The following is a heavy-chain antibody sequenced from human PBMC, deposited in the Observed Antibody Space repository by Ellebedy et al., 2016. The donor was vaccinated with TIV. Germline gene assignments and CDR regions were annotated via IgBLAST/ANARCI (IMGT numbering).Heavy chain of an antibody. D-gene: IGHD6-19*01. CDR3: AREETGYSSVSRRGTLEY. Sequence: ASVKVSCXASGYTFSNYDISWVRQAPGQGLEWLGWISPYNGYTKSAQRFQGRLTMTTDIATTTVYMDLRSLRSDDTAVYYCAREETGYSSVSRRGTLEYWGQGTLVTVSS. CDR2: ISPYNGYT. V-gene: IGHV1-18*01. J-gene: IGHJ4*02. CDR1: GYTFSNYD.